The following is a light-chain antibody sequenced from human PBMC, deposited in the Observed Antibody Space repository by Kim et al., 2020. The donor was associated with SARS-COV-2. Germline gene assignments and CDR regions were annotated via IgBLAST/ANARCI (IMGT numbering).Light chain of an antibody. CDR1: QSVRSN. CDR2: GAS. J-gene: IGKJ4*01. Sequence: EIVMTQSPATLSVSPGERVTLSCRASQSVRSNLAWYQQKLGQAPRLLIYGASTRATDIPARFSGSGSGTEFTLTISSLQSEDFAVYYCQQYNDWPPRITFGGGTKVDIK. V-gene: IGKV3-15*01. CDR3: QQYNDWPPRIT.